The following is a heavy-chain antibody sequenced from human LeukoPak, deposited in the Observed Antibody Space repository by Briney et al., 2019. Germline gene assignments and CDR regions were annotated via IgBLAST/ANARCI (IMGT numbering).Heavy chain of an antibody. V-gene: IGHV4-39*07. CDR3: ADVVGATLRILV. D-gene: IGHD1-26*01. CDR2: IYYSGTT. CDR1: GGSISSSSYY. J-gene: IGHJ4*02. Sequence: PSETLSLTCTLSGGSISSSSYYWGWIRQPPGKGLEWIGSIYYSGTTYYNPSLKSRVTISVDTSKNQFSLKLSSVTAADTAVYYCADVVGATLRILVWGQGTLVTVSS.